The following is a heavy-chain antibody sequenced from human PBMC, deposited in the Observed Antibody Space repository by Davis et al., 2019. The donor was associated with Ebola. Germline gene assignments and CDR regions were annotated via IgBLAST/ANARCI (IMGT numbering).Heavy chain of an antibody. CDR2: IYYSGST. V-gene: IGHV4-59*01. Sequence: PSETLSLTCTVPGGSISSYYWSWIRQPPGKGLEWIGYIYYSGSTNYNPSLKSRVNISVDTSKNQFSLKLSSVTAADTAVYYCARFLMEPRGGDWFDPWGQGTLVTVSS. D-gene: IGHD2-21*01. CDR3: ARFLMEPRGGDWFDP. CDR1: GGSISSYY. J-gene: IGHJ5*02.